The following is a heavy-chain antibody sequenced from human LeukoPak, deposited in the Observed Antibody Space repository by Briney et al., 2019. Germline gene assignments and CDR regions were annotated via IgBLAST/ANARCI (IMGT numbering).Heavy chain of an antibody. D-gene: IGHD1-26*01. Sequence: PSETLSLTCAVSGGSISSSNWWSWIRQPPGKGLEWIGEIYHSGSTNYNPSLKSRVTISVDKSKTQFSLKLSSVTAADTAVYYCARDRMGAILYFDYWGQGTLVTVSS. CDR2: IYHSGST. CDR1: GGSISSSNW. V-gene: IGHV4-4*02. CDR3: ARDRMGAILYFDY. J-gene: IGHJ4*02.